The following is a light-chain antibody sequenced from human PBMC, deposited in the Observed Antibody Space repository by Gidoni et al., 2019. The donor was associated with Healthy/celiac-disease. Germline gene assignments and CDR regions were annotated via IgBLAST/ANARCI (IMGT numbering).Light chain of an antibody. J-gene: IGKJ1*01. CDR3: QNYNSLWT. Sequence: DIQMTQSPSTLSASVGDRVTITCRASQSIGTWLAWYQQKPGKAPKLLIYKSSNLEDGVPSRFSGSGSGTQFTLSISSLQPDEFATYHCQNYNSLWTFGQGTKVEI. CDR2: KSS. CDR1: QSIGTW. V-gene: IGKV1-5*03.